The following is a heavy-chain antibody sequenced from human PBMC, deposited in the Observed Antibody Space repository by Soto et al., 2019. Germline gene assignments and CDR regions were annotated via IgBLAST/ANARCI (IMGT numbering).Heavy chain of an antibody. CDR1: GGSSSGYY. J-gene: IGHJ6*02. D-gene: IGHD3-10*01. CDR3: ARVRALWFGELSGPMDV. Sequence: SETLSLTCAVYGGSSSGYYWSWIRQPPGKGLEWIGEINHSGSTNYNPSLKSRVTISVDTSKNQFSLKLSSVTAADTAVYYCARVRALWFGELSGPMDVWGQGTTVT. CDR2: INHSGST. V-gene: IGHV4-34*01.